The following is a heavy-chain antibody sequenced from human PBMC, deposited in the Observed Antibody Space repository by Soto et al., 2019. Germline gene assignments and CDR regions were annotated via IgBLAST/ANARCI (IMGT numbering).Heavy chain of an antibody. J-gene: IGHJ6*02. CDR3: ARTDYGEHYYGMDV. D-gene: IGHD4-17*01. Sequence: PSETLSLTCNVSGGPLTTYFWSWIRQPPGKGLEWIGYVSYFGNTNYNPSLQSRITISLDTSKNHFSLNLSSVTAADTAVYYCARTDYGEHYYGMDVWGQGTTVTVSS. CDR1: GGPLTTYF. CDR2: VSYFGNT. V-gene: IGHV4-59*01.